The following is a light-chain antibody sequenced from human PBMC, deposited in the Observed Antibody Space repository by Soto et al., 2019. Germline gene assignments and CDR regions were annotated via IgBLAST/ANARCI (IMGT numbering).Light chain of an antibody. J-gene: IGKJ1*01. V-gene: IGKV1-5*03. CDR2: KAS. Sequence: DIQMTQSPSTLSGSVGDRVTITCRASQTISSWLAWYQQKPGKAPKLLIYKASTLESGVPSRFSGSGSGTEFTLNISSLQPDDFGTYYCQQYNNYWTFGQGTKL. CDR1: QTISSW. CDR3: QQYNNYWT.